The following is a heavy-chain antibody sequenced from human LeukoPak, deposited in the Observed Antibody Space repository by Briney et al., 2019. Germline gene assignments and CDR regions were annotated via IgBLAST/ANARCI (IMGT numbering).Heavy chain of an antibody. Sequence: ASVKVSCKASGYTFTSYDINWVRQATGQGLEWMGWMNPNSGNTGYAQKFQGRVTMTRNTSISTAYMELSSLRSEDTAVYYCAREDDSSGALDYWGQGTLVTVSS. CDR3: AREDDSSGALDY. D-gene: IGHD3-22*01. V-gene: IGHV1-8*01. J-gene: IGHJ4*02. CDR1: GYTFTSYD. CDR2: MNPNSGNT.